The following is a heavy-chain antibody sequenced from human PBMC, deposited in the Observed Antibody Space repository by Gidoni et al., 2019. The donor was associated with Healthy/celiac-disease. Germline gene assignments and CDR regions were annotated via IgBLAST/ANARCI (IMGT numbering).Heavy chain of an antibody. CDR1: GGTFSSYA. CDR3: ARARDYGDYSFWFDP. CDR2: IIPILGIA. D-gene: IGHD4-17*01. J-gene: IGHJ5*02. V-gene: IGHV1-69*04. Sequence: QVQLVQSGAEVKKPGSSVKVSCKASGGTFSSYAISWVRQAPGQGLEWMGRIIPILGIANYAQKFQGRVTITADKSTSTAYMELSSLRSEDTAVYYCARARDYGDYSFWFDPWGQGTLVTVSS.